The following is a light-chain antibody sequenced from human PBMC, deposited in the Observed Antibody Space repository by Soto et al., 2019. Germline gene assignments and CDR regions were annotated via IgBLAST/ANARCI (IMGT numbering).Light chain of an antibody. CDR2: AAS. CDR3: QQSYSMPWT. V-gene: IGKV1-39*01. Sequence: DIQMTQSPSSLSASVGDRVTITCRASQSINRYLNWYQQKPGKAPKLLIFAASSLQSGVPSRFSGSGSGTDLTLTINSLQPEDFATYYCQQSYSMPWTFGQGTKVDIK. CDR1: QSINRY. J-gene: IGKJ1*01.